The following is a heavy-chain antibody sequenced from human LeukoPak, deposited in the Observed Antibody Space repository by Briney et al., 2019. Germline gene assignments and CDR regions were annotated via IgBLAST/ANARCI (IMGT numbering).Heavy chain of an antibody. V-gene: IGHV4-38-2*02. CDR1: GYFINSGYY. D-gene: IGHD3-10*01. CDR3: AKSNGYGFVDI. CDR2: IYRTGST. J-gene: IGHJ3*02. Sequence: SETLSLTCTVSGYFINSGYYWVWIGQPPGKGLEWIGRIYRTGSTNYKPSVKSRVTISLDTSKNQSSLKVSSATAADTVVYYCAKSNGYGFVDIWGQGTMVTVSS.